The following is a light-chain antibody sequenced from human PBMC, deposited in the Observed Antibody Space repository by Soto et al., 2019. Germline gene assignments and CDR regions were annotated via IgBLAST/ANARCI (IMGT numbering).Light chain of an antibody. J-gene: IGKJ3*01. CDR1: PGISNY. V-gene: IGKV1-9*01. CDR3: QQVNSSTFT. CDR2: AAS. Sequence: DIQLTQSPSFLSASIGDRVTITCRASPGISNYLAWYQQKPGKAPKLLIFAASTLQSGVTSRFSVSGSGTEFTLTISSLQTEDWATDWCQQVNSSTFTVGTGTKVDI.